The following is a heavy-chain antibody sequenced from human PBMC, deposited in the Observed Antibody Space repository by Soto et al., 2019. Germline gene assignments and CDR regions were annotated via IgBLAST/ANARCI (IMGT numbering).Heavy chain of an antibody. CDR1: GFTFRNTA. Sequence: GWSLRLSCAASGFTFRNTAMTWVRQAPGKGLEWVATISGSGSSTFHADSVRGRFTISRDISKDTLFLQMNSLRPEDTAVYYCAKDLFPTRSYYDFWSGYVFDYWGQGTLVTASS. CDR3: AKDLFPTRSYYDFWSGYVFDY. V-gene: IGHV3-23*01. CDR2: ISGSGSST. J-gene: IGHJ4*02. D-gene: IGHD3-3*01.